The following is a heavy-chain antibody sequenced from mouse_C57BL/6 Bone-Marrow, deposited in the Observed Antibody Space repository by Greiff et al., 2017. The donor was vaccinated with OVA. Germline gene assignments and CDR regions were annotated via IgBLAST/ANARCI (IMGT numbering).Heavy chain of an antibody. D-gene: IGHD2-3*01. CDR3: TRSDDGYYRYWFAY. J-gene: IGHJ3*01. CDR2: IDPETGGT. V-gene: IGHV1-15*01. Sequence: VQLQQSGAELVRPGASVTLSCKASGYTFTDYEMHWVKQTPVHGLEWSGAIDPETGGTAYNQKFKGKAILTADKSASTAYMELRSLTSEDSAFYYCTRSDDGYYRYWFAYWGQGTLVTVSA. CDR1: GYTFTDYE.